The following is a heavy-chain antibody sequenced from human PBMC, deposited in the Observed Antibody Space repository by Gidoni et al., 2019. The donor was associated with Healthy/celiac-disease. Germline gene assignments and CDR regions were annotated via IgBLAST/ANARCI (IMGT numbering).Heavy chain of an antibody. CDR2: IRSKANSYAT. Sequence: EVQLVESGGGLVQPGGSLNLSCAASGFTFSSSAMHWVRQASGKGLEWVGRIRSKANSYATPYAASVKGRFTLSRDDSKNTAYLQMNSLKTEDTAVYYCTRLGTVTNDYWGQGTLVTVSS. J-gene: IGHJ4*02. CDR1: GFTFSSSA. V-gene: IGHV3-73*02. D-gene: IGHD4-4*01. CDR3: TRLGTVTNDY.